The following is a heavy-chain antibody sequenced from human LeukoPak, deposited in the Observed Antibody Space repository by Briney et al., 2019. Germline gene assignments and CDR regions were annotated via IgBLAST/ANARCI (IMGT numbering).Heavy chain of an antibody. CDR1: GFTFSSYS. D-gene: IGHD2-2*01. V-gene: IGHV3-21*01. CDR3: ARLACCTSCYEIDY. J-gene: IGHJ4*02. Sequence: MAGGSLRLSCAASGFTFSSYSVNWVRQAPGKGLEWVSSISSGSGYIYYSDSVKGRFTISRDNAKNSLYLQMSSLRAEDTAVYYCARLACCTSCYEIDYWGQGTLVTVSS. CDR2: ISSGSGYI.